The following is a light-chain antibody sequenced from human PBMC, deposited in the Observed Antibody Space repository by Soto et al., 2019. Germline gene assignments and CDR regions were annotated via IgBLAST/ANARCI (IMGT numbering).Light chain of an antibody. Sequence: EIVLTQSPATLSLSPGERANLSCRASQFIDSYLAWYRQIPGQAPRLLIYDASNRATGIPDRFSGGGSGTDFTLTISSLEPKDFAVYYCQQRSNLPPTFGQGTRLEIK. V-gene: IGKV3-11*01. CDR3: QQRSNLPPT. J-gene: IGKJ5*01. CDR2: DAS. CDR1: QFIDSY.